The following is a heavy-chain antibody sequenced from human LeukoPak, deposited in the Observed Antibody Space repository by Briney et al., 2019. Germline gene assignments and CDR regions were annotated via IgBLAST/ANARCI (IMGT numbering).Heavy chain of an antibody. J-gene: IGHJ4*02. CDR2: ISGSGGST. CDR3: AKDGIAVAGPYYFDY. CDR1: GVTFSSYS. V-gene: IGHV3-23*01. D-gene: IGHD6-19*01. Sequence: PGGSLRLSCAASGVTFSSYSMNWVRQAPGKGLEWVSAISGSGGSTYYADSVKGRFTISRDNSKNTLYLQMNSLRAEDTAVYYCAKDGIAVAGPYYFDYWGQGTLVTVSS.